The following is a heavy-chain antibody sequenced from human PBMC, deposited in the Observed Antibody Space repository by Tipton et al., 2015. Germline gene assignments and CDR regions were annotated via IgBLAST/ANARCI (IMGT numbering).Heavy chain of an antibody. Sequence: SLRLSCAASGFTFSNYYMSWIRQAPGKGLEWLSYIDSSGRTIYYTDSVKGRFTISRDNSKNTLYLQMNSLRVEDTAVYYCAKDYGFSSVWSGDFYYGMDVWGQGTKVTVSS. CDR1: GFTFSNYY. J-gene: IGHJ6*02. V-gene: IGHV3-11*01. CDR3: AKDYGFSSVWSGDFYYGMDV. D-gene: IGHD6-19*01. CDR2: IDSSGRTI.